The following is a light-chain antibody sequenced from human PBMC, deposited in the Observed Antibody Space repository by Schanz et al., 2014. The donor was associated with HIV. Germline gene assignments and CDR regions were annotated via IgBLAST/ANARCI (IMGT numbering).Light chain of an antibody. CDR1: SSNFRSNA. CDR2: NTF. Sequence: QSVLTQPPSASGTPGQRVTISCSGSSSNFRSNAVNWYQQLPGTAPRLVIYNTFHRPSGVPDRFSGSKSGTSASLAITGLQAEDEADYYCQSYDSSLSALYVFGTGTKLTVL. J-gene: IGLJ1*01. CDR3: QSYDSSLSALYV. V-gene: IGLV1-44*01.